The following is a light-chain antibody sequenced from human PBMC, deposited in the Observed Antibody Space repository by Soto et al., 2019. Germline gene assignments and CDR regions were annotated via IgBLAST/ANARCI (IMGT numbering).Light chain of an antibody. J-gene: IGKJ1*01. CDR1: QSITNW. CDR2: DAS. V-gene: IGKV1-39*01. CDR3: QQSHSTPRT. Sequence: DIHMTQSPSTLSASVGDRVTITCGATQSITNWLAWYQQKPGKAPKLVIYDASSLQSGVPSRFSGSGSGTDFTLTISSLQPEDFATYYCQQSHSTPRTFGQGTKVDIK.